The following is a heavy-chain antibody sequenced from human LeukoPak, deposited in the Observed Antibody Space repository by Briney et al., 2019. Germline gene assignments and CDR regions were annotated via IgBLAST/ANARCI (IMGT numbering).Heavy chain of an antibody. V-gene: IGHV3-21*04. CDR2: ISSSSSYI. J-gene: IGHJ5*02. Sequence: GGSLRLSCAASGFTFSSYSMNWVRQAPGKGLEWVSSISSSSSYIYYADSVKGRFTISRDNAKNSLYLQMNSLRAEDTAVYYCARAVAVAGTGEVGWFDPWGQGTLVTVSS. D-gene: IGHD6-19*01. CDR1: GFTFSSYS. CDR3: ARAVAVAGTGEVGWFDP.